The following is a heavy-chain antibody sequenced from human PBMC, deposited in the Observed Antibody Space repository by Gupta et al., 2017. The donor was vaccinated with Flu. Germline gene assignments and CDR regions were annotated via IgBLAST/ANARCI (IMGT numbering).Heavy chain of an antibody. J-gene: IGHJ4*02. Sequence: APGKGLEWVSGITWNSGTIHYADSVKGRFIISRDNAKNALYLQMNNLRAEDTALYYCAKDMSVYGIFSWASDYWGQGTLVTVSS. CDR2: ITWNSGTI. CDR3: AKDMSVYGIFSWASDY. V-gene: IGHV3-9*01. D-gene: IGHD2-8*01.